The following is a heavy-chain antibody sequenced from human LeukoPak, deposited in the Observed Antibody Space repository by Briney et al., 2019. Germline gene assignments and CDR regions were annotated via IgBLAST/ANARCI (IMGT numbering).Heavy chain of an antibody. CDR1: GYIFTKYY. CDR3: ARLQWLERKFDP. D-gene: IGHD6-19*01. Sequence: ASVKVSCKASGYIFTKYYIHWVRQAPGQGLEWMGWMNPTSGGTNYAQKFQGRVTMTRDTSLNTAYMELSSLRSDDTAIYYCARLQWLERKFDPWGQGTLVTVSS. J-gene: IGHJ5*02. CDR2: MNPTSGGT. V-gene: IGHV1-2*02.